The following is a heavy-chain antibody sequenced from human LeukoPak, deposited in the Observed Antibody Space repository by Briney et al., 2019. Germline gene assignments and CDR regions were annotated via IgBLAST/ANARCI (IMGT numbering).Heavy chain of an antibody. V-gene: IGHV3-23*01. CDR2: VSSSGANA. CDR1: GFNFNYYA. J-gene: IGHJ6*02. D-gene: IGHD1-26*01. CDR3: AKDVRVGGGGMDV. Sequence: GGSLRLSCAASGFNFNYYAMNWVRQAPGKGLEWASLVSSSGANAYYVDSVKGRFTISRDNSRNTVSLQMNSLRGEDTAVYYCAKDVRVGGGGMDVWGQGTPVTVSS.